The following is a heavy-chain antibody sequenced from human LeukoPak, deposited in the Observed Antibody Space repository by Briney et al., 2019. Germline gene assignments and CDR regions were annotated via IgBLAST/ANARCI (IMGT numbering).Heavy chain of an antibody. CDR1: GFTFSSYA. D-gene: IGHD2-15*01. Sequence: GGSLRLFCAASGFTFSSYAMSWVRQAPGKGLEWVSAISGSGGSTYYADSVKGRFTISRDNSKNTLYLQMNSLRAEDTAVYYCAKDSMVVAATDTDYWGQGTLATVSS. J-gene: IGHJ4*02. CDR3: AKDSMVVAATDTDY. V-gene: IGHV3-23*01. CDR2: ISGSGGST.